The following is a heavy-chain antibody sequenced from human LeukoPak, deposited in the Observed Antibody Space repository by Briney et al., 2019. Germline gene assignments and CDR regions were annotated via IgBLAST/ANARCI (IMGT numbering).Heavy chain of an antibody. V-gene: IGHV3-21*01. CDR3: ARVFYVVQWLSPAGDY. J-gene: IGHJ4*02. CDR1: GFTFSSYS. Sequence: GGSLRLSCAAFGFTFSSYSMNWVRQAPGKGLEWVSSISSSNSYTYYTDSVRGRFTISRDNAKNSLYLQMNSLRAEDTAVYYCARVFYVVQWLSPAGDYWGQGTLVTVSA. CDR2: ISSSNSYT. D-gene: IGHD6-19*01.